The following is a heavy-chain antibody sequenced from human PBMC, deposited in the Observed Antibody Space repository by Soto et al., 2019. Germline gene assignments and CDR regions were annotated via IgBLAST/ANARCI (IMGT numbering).Heavy chain of an antibody. CDR2: IIPIFGTA. V-gene: IGHV1-69*01. D-gene: IGHD3-22*01. CDR1: GGTFSSYA. Sequence: QVPLVQSGAEVKKPGSSVKVSCKASGGTFSSYAISWVRQAPGQGLEWMGGIIPIFGTANYAQKFQGRVTITADESTSTAYMELSSLRSEDTAVYYCARGTYYYDSSGYTNFDYWGQGTLVTVSS. J-gene: IGHJ4*02. CDR3: ARGTYYYDSSGYTNFDY.